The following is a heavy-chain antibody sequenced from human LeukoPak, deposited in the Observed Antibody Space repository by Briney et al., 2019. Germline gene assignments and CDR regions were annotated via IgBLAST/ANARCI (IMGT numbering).Heavy chain of an antibody. CDR1: GGSFSGYY. CDR3: ARGIRNPIYYYYYGMDV. CDR2: INHSGST. J-gene: IGHJ6*02. V-gene: IGHV4-34*01. Sequence: SETLSLTCAVYGGSFSGYYWSWIRQPPGKGLEWIGEINHSGSTNYNPSLKSRVTISVDTSKNQFSLKLSSVTAADTAVYYCARGIRNPIYYYYYGMDVWGQGTTVTVSS.